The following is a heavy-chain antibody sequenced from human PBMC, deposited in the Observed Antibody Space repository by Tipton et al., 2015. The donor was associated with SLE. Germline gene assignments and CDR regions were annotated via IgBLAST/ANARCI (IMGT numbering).Heavy chain of an antibody. CDR3: GRDAAGETGGIDY. CDR1: GGSLRSFY. Sequence: TLSLTCTVSGGSLRSFYWSWIRQSLEKGLEWIGYLSYSGSTNSNPSLESRVTVSVDTSNNQVSLKLTSMTAADTAVYYFGRDAAGETGGIDYWGQGTLVTVSS. D-gene: IGHD7-27*01. V-gene: IGHV4-59*12. CDR2: LSYSGST. J-gene: IGHJ4*01.